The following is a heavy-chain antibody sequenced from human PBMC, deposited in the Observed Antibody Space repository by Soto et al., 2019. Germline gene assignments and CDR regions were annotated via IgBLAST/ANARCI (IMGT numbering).Heavy chain of an antibody. V-gene: IGHV4-59*01. J-gene: IGHJ4*02. CDR3: ARDEYSSSSGGFYYFDY. D-gene: IGHD6-6*01. Sequence: ASETLSLTCTVSGGSISSYYWSWIRQPPGKGLEWIGYIYYSGSTNYNPSLKSRVTISVDTSKNQFSLKLSSVTAADTAVYYCARDEYSSSSGGFYYFDYWGQGTLVTVSS. CDR2: IYYSGST. CDR1: GGSISSYY.